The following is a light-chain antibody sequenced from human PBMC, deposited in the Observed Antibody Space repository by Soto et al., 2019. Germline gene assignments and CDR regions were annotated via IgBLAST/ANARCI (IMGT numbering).Light chain of an antibody. CDR2: DTF. V-gene: IGKV3-20*01. Sequence: ELVLTQSPGTLSLSPGERATLSCRASQTVTGNFLAWYQQRPGRAPRLLIYDTFSRATGIPDRFSGSGSGTDFPLNINRLEPEDFAVYYCQQYGDSKTFGQGTKVEI. J-gene: IGKJ1*01. CDR3: QQYGDSKT. CDR1: QTVTGNF.